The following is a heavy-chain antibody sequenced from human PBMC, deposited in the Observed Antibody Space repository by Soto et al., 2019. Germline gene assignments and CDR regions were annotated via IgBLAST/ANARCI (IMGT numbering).Heavy chain of an antibody. CDR1: GYTFNTST. CDR2: IVVGNGDT. J-gene: IGHJ5*02. D-gene: IGHD3-22*01. V-gene: IGHV1-58*01. CDR3: SSEVITAIFFDP. Sequence: PSVKFSCKASGYTFNTSTVNWVRQAHGQPPEWVGWIVVGNGDTTHAQKCQDRLTSFRDMSTSTACLEPSSLRVNATAVYYCSSEVITAIFFDPGGPGTLVTV.